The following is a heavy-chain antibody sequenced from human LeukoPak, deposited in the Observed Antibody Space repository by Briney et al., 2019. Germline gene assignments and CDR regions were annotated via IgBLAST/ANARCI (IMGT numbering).Heavy chain of an antibody. CDR1: VWIFSNYC. Sequence: GWALTLSCVGSVWIFSNYCILWGRQAPGTGLEWVSTISGSCDSTYYADHLLRRFTISRDNSNNTVYQQMISLRAEDTAVYYCAKERSCNNDVCHGDFDYWGEGTLVTVSS. CDR3: AKERSCNNDVCHGDFDY. V-gene: IGHV3-23*01. CDR2: ISGSCDST. J-gene: IGHJ4*02. D-gene: IGHD2-8*01.